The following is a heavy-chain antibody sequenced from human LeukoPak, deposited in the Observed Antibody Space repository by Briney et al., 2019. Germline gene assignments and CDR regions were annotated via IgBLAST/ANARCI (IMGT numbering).Heavy chain of an antibody. J-gene: IGHJ4*02. CDR1: GFTFRSYG. CDR2: ISGSGGYT. V-gene: IGHV3-23*01. Sequence: GGSLRLSCAASGFTFRSYGMSWVRQAPGKGPEWVSSISGSGGYTYYADSVKGRFTISRDNSKNTLYLQMNSLRAEDTAVYYCARDGSSGSYSPFDYWGQGTLVTVSS. D-gene: IGHD1-26*01. CDR3: ARDGSSGSYSPFDY.